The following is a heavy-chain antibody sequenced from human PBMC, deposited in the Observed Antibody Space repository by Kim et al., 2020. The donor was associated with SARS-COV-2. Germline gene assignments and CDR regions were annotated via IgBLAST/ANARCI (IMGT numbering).Heavy chain of an antibody. V-gene: IGHV4-59*02. CDR2: IYYSGST. D-gene: IGHD2-15*01. Sequence: SQTLSLTCTVSGGSVSGYYWSWIRQPPGKGLEWIGSIYYSGSTSYNTSLKSRVTISVDTSSNQFSLDLRSVTAADTAVYYCARGYCSGGRCYLVGHDAFD. CDR3: ARGYCSGGRCYLVGHDAFD. J-gene: IGHJ3*02. CDR1: GGSVSGYY.